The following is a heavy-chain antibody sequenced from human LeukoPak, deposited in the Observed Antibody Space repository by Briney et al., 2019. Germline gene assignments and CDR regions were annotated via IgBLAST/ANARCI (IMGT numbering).Heavy chain of an antibody. CDR1: GFTFSRNG. CDR3: ANGIQLWPRDWYFDL. D-gene: IGHD5-18*01. CDR2: ISGSGVGT. J-gene: IGHJ2*01. Sequence: QPGGSLRLSCAASGFTFSRNGMSWVRQAPGKGLEWVSTISGSGVGTYYADSVKGRFTISRDNSKNTLYLQMNSLRAEDTAVYYCANGIQLWPRDWYFDLWGRGTLVTVSS. V-gene: IGHV3-23*01.